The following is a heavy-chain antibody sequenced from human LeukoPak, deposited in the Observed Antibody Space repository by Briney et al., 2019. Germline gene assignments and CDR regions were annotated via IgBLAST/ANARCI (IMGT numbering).Heavy chain of an antibody. J-gene: IGHJ4*02. Sequence: PGGSLRLSCAASGFTFRNYAMTWVRQAPGKGLEWVSGINDSGSSTYYADSVKGRLNISRDNAKNTVYLQMNSLRVEDTAVYYCAKGLYGSGSSPDFWGQGTLVTVSS. V-gene: IGHV3-23*01. CDR1: GFTFRNYA. CDR2: INDSGSST. D-gene: IGHD3-10*01. CDR3: AKGLYGSGSSPDF.